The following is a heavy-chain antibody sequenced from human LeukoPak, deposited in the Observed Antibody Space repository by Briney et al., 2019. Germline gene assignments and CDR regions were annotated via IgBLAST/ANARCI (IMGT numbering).Heavy chain of an antibody. D-gene: IGHD4-11*01. J-gene: IGHJ4*02. CDR2: ISAHNGNT. V-gene: IGHV1-18*01. CDR3: ARAQTTLLLDY. CDR1: GYIFTSYG. Sequence: ASVKVSCKASGYIFTSYGIIWVRQAPGQGLQWMGWISAHNGNTNYAQKLQGRVTMTTDTSTSTVDMELRSLRSDDTAVYYCARAQTTLLLDYWGQGTLVTVSS.